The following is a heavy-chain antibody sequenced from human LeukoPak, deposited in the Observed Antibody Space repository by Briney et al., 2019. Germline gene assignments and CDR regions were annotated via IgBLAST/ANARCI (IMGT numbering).Heavy chain of an antibody. V-gene: IGHV3-7*01. Sequence: GGSLRLSCAASGFTFSSYWMTWVRQAPGKGLEWVANIRDDGSEKYYVDSVKGRFTIPRDNAKNSLYLRMNSLRAEDTAVYYCARLNYDFWSGVWEGYYMDVWGKGTTVTVSS. J-gene: IGHJ6*03. D-gene: IGHD3-3*01. CDR2: IRDDGSEK. CDR1: GFTFSSYW. CDR3: ARLNYDFWSGVWEGYYMDV.